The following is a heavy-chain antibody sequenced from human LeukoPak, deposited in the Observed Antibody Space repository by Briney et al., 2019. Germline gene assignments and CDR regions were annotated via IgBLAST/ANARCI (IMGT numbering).Heavy chain of an antibody. D-gene: IGHD3-22*01. Sequence: SETLSLTCTVSGGSISSSSYYWGWIRQPPGKGLEWIGSIYYSGSTYYNPSLKSRVAISVDTSKNQFSLKLSSVTAADTAVYYCATHPPDYYDSSGYERAYYFDYWGQGTLVTVSS. CDR2: IYYSGST. CDR3: ATHPPDYYDSSGYERAYYFDY. CDR1: GGSISSSSYY. V-gene: IGHV4-39*01. J-gene: IGHJ4*02.